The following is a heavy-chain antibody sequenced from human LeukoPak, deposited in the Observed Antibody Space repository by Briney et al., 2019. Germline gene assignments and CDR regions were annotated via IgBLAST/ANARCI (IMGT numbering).Heavy chain of an antibody. CDR2: ISGTGSDT. CDR3: AKELLVRTAFDI. D-gene: IGHD2-15*01. J-gene: IGHJ3*02. CDR1: GXIFSSYV. Sequence: PGGSLTLSCAASGXIFSSYVVNWVRQAPGKGLEWVSTISGTGSDTYYTDSVKGRFTISKDNSKTTLYLQMNRLRVEDMAMYYCAKELLVRTAFDIWGQGTLVTVSS. V-gene: IGHV3-23*01.